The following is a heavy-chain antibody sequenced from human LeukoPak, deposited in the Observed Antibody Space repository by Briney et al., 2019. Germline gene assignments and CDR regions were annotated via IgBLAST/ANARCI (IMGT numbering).Heavy chain of an antibody. J-gene: IGHJ4*02. CDR3: ATDRNSGKYYDY. CDR2: VYYDGSNQ. V-gene: IGHV3-33*01. D-gene: IGHD1-26*01. CDR1: GLRFRNYG. Sequence: GGSLRLSCVVSGLRFRNYGMHWVRQAPGKGLEWVAVVYYDGSNQYYADSVKGRFTVSRDNAKNTLYLQMDSLRAEDTAVYYCATDRNSGKYYDYWGQGTLVTVSS.